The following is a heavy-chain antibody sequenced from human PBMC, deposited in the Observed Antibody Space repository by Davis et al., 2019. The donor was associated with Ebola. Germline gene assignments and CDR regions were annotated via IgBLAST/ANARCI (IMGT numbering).Heavy chain of an antibody. J-gene: IGHJ4*02. Sequence: GGSLRLSCTASGFSFGDYAMSWVRQAPGKGLEWVGFIRGKAYGETTQYAASVKGRFTISRDDSRSIAYLQMNSLKTEGTAVYYCTRSYSYDILTGYYGYWGQGTLVTVSS. CDR1: GFSFGDYA. V-gene: IGHV3-49*04. CDR3: TRSYSYDILTGYYGY. CDR2: IRGKAYGETT. D-gene: IGHD3-9*01.